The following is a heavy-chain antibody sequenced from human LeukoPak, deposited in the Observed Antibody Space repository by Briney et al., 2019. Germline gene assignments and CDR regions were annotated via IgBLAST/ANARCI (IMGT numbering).Heavy chain of an antibody. J-gene: IGHJ4*02. V-gene: IGHV3-74*01. CDR2: ICPDGTVT. CDR3: VRDFRSADY. Sequence: GGSLRLSCAPSGFTFSRHGMHWVRQAPGKGPMWVSRICPDGTVTNYADSVKARFIISRDNARNTVYLQMNSLRVEDTAVYYCVRDFRSADYWGQGTLVTVSS. CDR1: GFTFSRHG.